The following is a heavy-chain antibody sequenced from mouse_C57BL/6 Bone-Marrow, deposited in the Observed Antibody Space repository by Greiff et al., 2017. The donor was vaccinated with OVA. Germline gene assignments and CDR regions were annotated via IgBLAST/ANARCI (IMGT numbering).Heavy chain of an antibody. D-gene: IGHD2-4*01. CDR1: GFNIKDDY. J-gene: IGHJ2*01. CDR3: TGDYDYDGDDLDY. V-gene: IGHV14-4*01. CDR2: IDPENGDT. Sequence: VQLQQSGAELVRPGASVKLSCTASGFNIKDDYMHWVKQRPEQGLEWIGWIDPENGDTEYASKFQGKATITADTSSNTAYLQLSSLTAEDTAVYYGTGDYDYDGDDLDYWGQGTTLTVS.